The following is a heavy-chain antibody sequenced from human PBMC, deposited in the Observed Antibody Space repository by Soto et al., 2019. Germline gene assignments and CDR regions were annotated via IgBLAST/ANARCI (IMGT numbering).Heavy chain of an antibody. D-gene: IGHD3-16*01. Sequence: QVQLVQSGAEVKKPGSSVKVSCKASGGTFSSYAISWVRQAPGQGLEWMGGIIPIFGTANYAQKFQGKVTITADESTSTASMELSSLISDHTAVYYCASLIQFSPVWDYWGQGTLVTVSS. V-gene: IGHV1-69*01. J-gene: IGHJ4*02. CDR1: GGTFSSYA. CDR2: IIPIFGTA. CDR3: ASLIQFSPVWDY.